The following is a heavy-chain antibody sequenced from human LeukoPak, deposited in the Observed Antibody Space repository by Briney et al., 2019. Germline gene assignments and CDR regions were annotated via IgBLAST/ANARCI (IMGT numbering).Heavy chain of an antibody. Sequence: GGSLRLSCAASGFTVSSNYMSCVRQAPGKGLEWVSVIYSGGSTYYADSVKGRFTISRDNSKNTLYLQMNSLRAEDTAVYYCASADPPVMTFDYWGQGTLVTVSS. CDR3: ASADPPVMTFDY. CDR2: IYSGGST. CDR1: GFTVSSNY. D-gene: IGHD2-21*01. V-gene: IGHV3-53*01. J-gene: IGHJ4*02.